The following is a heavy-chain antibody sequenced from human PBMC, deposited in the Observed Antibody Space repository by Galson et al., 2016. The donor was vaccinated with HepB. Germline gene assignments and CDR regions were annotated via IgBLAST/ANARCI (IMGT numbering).Heavy chain of an antibody. CDR2: IHSSGTS. D-gene: IGHD6-13*01. CDR1: GDPISNVGRH. V-gene: IGHV4-39*01. CDR3: VRLGTAAAVANRRGSVY. J-gene: IGHJ4*02. Sequence: ETLSLTCTVSGDPISNVGRHWGWFRQSPEMGLEYIGSIHSSGTSYYNPSLTSRVTVSADMTRNQFFLSLTSMTAADTAIYYCVRLGTAAAVANRRGSVYWGQGTRVTVSS.